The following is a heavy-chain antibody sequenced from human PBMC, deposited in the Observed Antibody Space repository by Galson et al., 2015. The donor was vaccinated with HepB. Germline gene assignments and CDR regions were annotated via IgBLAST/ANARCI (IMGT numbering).Heavy chain of an antibody. V-gene: IGHV3-33*01. CDR1: GFTFDAYG. J-gene: IGHJ4*02. Sequence: SLRLSCAASGFTFDAYGIHWVRQAPGKGLEWVAAISYDGHKKYYSDSVKARFTISRDTSKNTVYLQMKGLRVEETAVYFCERGWNDDGGPPSYGGRGSLVTVSS. D-gene: IGHD4-23*01. CDR3: ERGWNDDGGPPSY. CDR2: ISYDGHKK.